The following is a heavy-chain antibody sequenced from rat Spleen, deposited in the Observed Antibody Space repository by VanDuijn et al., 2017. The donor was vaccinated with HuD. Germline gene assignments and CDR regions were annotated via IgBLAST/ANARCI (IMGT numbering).Heavy chain of an antibody. CDR1: GFTFSDYG. J-gene: IGHJ2*01. CDR2: ISYDGGST. D-gene: IGHD1-12*02. Sequence: EVQLVESGGGLVQPGRSLKLSCVASGFTFSDYGVAWVRQAPTKGLEWVASISYDGGSTHYPDSVKGRFTMSRDNAETTVYLQMNSLRSEDTATYYCAKDRGHGSPDYWGQGVMVTVSS. CDR3: AKDRGHGSPDY. V-gene: IGHV5-20*01.